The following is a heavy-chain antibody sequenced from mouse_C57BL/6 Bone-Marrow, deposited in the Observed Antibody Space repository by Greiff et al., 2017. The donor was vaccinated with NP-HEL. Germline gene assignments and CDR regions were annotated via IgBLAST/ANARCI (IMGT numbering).Heavy chain of an antibody. V-gene: IGHV1-5*01. J-gene: IGHJ2*01. CDR1: GYTFTSYW. D-gene: IGHD2-3*01. CDR2: IYPGNSDT. Sequence: EVQLQQSGTVLARPGASVKMSCKTSGYTFTSYWMHWVKQRPGQGLEWIGAIYPGNSDTSYNQKFKGKAKLAAVTSASTAYMELSSLTNEYSAVYYCTREGLLRGYYFDYWGQGTTLTVSS. CDR3: TREGLLRGYYFDY.